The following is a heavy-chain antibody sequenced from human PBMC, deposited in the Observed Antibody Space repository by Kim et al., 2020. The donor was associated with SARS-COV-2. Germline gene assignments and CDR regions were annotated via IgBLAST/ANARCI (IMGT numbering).Heavy chain of an antibody. Sequence: SVKVSCKASGGTFSSYAISWVRQAPGQGLEWMGGIIPIFGTANYAQKFQGRVTITADESTSTAYMELSSLRSEDTAVYYCARETHYDSSGYSDYWGQGTLVTVSS. J-gene: IGHJ4*02. V-gene: IGHV1-69*13. CDR1: GGTFSSYA. D-gene: IGHD3-22*01. CDR3: ARETHYDSSGYSDY. CDR2: IIPIFGTA.